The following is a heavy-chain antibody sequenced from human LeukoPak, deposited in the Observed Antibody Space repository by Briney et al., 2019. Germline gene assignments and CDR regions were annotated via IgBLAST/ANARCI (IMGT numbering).Heavy chain of an antibody. CDR1: GFTFDDYG. J-gene: IGHJ4*02. CDR2: TNWNGGST. Sequence: GGSLRLSCAASGFTFDDYGMSWVRQAPGKGLEWVSGTNWNGGSTGYADSVKGRFTISRDNAKNSLYLQMNSLRAEDTAVYYCARCPYSFGFAPPQYWGQGTLVTVSS. D-gene: IGHD5-18*01. V-gene: IGHV3-20*04. CDR3: ARCPYSFGFAPPQY.